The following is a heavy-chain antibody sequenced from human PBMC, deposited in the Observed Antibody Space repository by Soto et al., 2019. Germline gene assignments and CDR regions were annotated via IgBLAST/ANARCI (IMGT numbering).Heavy chain of an antibody. J-gene: IGHJ5*02. V-gene: IGHV3-23*01. D-gene: IGHD6-19*01. Sequence: EVQLLDSGGGLVQPGGSLRLSCAASGFTFSSSAMSWVRQAPGKGLEWVSAVSGSGGTTYYPDSVRGRFTISRDNSKNTRYLQMNSLRAEATAIYFCARCTVDTIVTSGWCHYLDPWGQGTLVTVSS. CDR1: GFTFSSSA. CDR3: ARCTVDTIVTSGWCHYLDP. CDR2: VSGSGGTT.